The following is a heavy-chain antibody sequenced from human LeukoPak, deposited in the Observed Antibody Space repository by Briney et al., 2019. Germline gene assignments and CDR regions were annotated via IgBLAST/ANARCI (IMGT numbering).Heavy chain of an antibody. D-gene: IGHD6-13*01. CDR3: ARDQIAARGYYYYYMDV. V-gene: IGHV3-30*02. CDR2: IRYDGSNK. J-gene: IGHJ6*03. Sequence: GGSLRLSCATSGFTFSSYGMHWVRQAPGKGLEWVAFIRYDGSNKYYADSVKGRFTISRDNAKNSLYLQMNSLRAEDTAVYYCARDQIAARGYYYYYMDVWGKGTTVTVSS. CDR1: GFTFSSYG.